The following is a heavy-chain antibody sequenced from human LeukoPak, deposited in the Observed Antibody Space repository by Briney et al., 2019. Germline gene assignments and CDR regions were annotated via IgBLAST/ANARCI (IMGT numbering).Heavy chain of an antibody. J-gene: IGHJ4*02. V-gene: IGHV3-74*01. CDR3: ARDTTGDPGGVFDS. D-gene: IGHD1-1*01. Sequence: GVSLRLSCAASGFNCNDYWMHWVRQGPGKGLVWVSRINSDGRSIDYADSVKGRFTISRDNARNSLYLQMNSLRAEDTAVYYCARDTTGDPGGVFDSWGQGTLVTVSS. CDR1: GFNCNDYW. CDR2: INSDGRSI.